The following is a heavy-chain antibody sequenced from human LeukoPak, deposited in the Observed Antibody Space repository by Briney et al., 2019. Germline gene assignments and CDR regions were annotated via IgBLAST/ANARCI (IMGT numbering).Heavy chain of an antibody. CDR1: GGIFSNYG. CDR3: ARAILTGYYSLDYYYYYMDV. D-gene: IGHD3-9*01. CDR2: IIPNLRIA. J-gene: IGHJ6*03. Sequence: ASVKVSCKAFGGIFSNYGIGWVRQAPGQGLEWMGRIIPNLRIANFAQKFQGRVTITADKSTGTAYMELSGLRSEDTAVYYCARAILTGYYSLDYYYYYMDVWGKGTTVTVSS. V-gene: IGHV1-69*04.